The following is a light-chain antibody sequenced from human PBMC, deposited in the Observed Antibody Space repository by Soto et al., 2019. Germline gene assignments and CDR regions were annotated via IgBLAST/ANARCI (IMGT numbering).Light chain of an antibody. J-gene: IGLJ1*01. CDR3: QPYDSSLSGYV. CDR2: SNT. CDR1: SSNIGAGYD. V-gene: IGLV1-40*01. Sequence: QSVLTQPPSVSGAPGQRVTISCSGSSSNIGAGYDVHWYQQLPGTAPKLLIYSNTNRPSGVPDRFSGSKSGTSASLAITGLQAEDEADYYCQPYDSSLSGYVFGTGTKLTVL.